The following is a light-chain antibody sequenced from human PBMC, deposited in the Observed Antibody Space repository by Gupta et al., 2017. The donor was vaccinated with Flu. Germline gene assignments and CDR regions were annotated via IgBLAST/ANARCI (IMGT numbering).Light chain of an antibody. CDR2: QDT. J-gene: IGLJ2*01. Sequence: SYDLTQPPSVSVSPGQTASITCSGDKLGDKYVCWYQQKPGQSPVLLLYQDTKRPSGIPERFSGSNSGNTATLTISGTQAMDEAAYYCQASDTVAVVFGGGTKLTVL. V-gene: IGLV3-1*01. CDR3: QASDTVAVV. CDR1: KLGDKY.